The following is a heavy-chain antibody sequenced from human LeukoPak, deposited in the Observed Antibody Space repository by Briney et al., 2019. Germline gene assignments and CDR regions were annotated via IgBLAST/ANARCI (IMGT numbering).Heavy chain of an antibody. J-gene: IGHJ2*01. Sequence: GESLKISCKGSGYSFINYWIGWVRQMPGKGLEWMGIIYPGDSDTKYSPSFQGQVTISADKSIDTAYLQWSSLKASDTAMYYCARHRFSTGWNFDLWGRGTLVTVSS. CDR3: ARHRFSTGWNFDL. D-gene: IGHD2-8*02. V-gene: IGHV5-51*01. CDR1: GYSFINYW. CDR2: IYPGDSDT.